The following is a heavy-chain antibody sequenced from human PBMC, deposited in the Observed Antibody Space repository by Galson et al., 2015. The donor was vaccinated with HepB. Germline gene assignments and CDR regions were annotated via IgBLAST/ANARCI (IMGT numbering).Heavy chain of an antibody. CDR1: GFTFSSYA. Sequence: SLRLSCAASGFTFSSYAMTWVRQAPGRGLERVSAISGSGGSTYYADSVKGRFTISRDNSKNMLYLQMNSLRAEDTAVYYCAYGSGSHIRWGQGTLVTVSS. D-gene: IGHD3-10*01. V-gene: IGHV3-23*01. CDR2: ISGSGGST. J-gene: IGHJ4*02. CDR3: AYGSGSHIR.